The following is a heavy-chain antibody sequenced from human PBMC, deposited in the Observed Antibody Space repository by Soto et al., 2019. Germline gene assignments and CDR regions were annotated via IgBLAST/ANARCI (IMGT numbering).Heavy chain of an antibody. D-gene: IGHD6-19*01. J-gene: IGHJ4*02. CDR3: TRLKYSSGWYGFDY. CDR2: IRSKANSYAT. CDR1: GFTFSGSA. V-gene: IGHV3-73*01. Sequence: GGSLRLSCAASGFTFSGSAMHWVRQASGKGLEWVGRIRSKANSYATAYAASVKGRFTISRDDSKNTAYLQMNSLKTEDTAVYYCTRLKYSSGWYGFDYWGQGTLVTVSS.